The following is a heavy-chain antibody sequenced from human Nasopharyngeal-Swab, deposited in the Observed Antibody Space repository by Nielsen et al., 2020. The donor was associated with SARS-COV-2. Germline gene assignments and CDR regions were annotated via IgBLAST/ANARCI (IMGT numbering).Heavy chain of an antibody. CDR2: TYYRSKWYN. Sequence: SQTLSLTGAISGDSVSSSSAAWNWIRQSPSRGLEWLGRTYYRSKWYNDYAVSVKSRITFNPDTSKNQFSLHLNSVTPEDTAVYYCARARGAYGDYYYYYYTDVWGKGTTVTVSS. CDR1: GDSVSSSSAA. CDR3: ARARGAYGDYYYYYYTDV. D-gene: IGHD4-17*01. J-gene: IGHJ6*03. V-gene: IGHV6-1*01.